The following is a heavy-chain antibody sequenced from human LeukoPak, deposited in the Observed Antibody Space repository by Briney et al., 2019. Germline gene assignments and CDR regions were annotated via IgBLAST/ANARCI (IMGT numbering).Heavy chain of an antibody. CDR3: AKIQLWLQPFDY. D-gene: IGHD5-18*01. Sequence: GGSLRLSCAASGFTVSSNYMSWVRQAPGKGLEWVSAISGSGGSTYYADSVKGRFTISRDNSKNTLYLQMNSLRAEDTAVYYCAKIQLWLQPFDYWGQGTLVTVSS. CDR2: ISGSGGST. J-gene: IGHJ4*02. V-gene: IGHV3-23*01. CDR1: GFTVSSNY.